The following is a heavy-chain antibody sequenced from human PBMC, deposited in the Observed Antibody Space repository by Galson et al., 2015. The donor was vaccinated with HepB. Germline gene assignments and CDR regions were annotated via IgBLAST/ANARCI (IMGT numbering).Heavy chain of an antibody. D-gene: IGHD6-19*01. V-gene: IGHV4-59*01. CDR1: GGSITSYY. J-gene: IGHJ4*02. CDR3: ASFTNSGFGY. CDR2: IYYRGST. Sequence: SETLSLTCTVSGGSITSYYWSWIRQPPGKGLEWIGYIYYRGSTNYNPSLKSRVTISVDTSKNQFSLRLSSVTAADTAVYYCASFTNSGFGYWGQGTLVTVPS.